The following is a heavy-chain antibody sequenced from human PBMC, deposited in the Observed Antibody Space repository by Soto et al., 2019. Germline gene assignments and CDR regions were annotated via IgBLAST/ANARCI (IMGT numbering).Heavy chain of an antibody. CDR2: IIPIFGTA. Sequence: SVKVSCKASGGTFSSYAISWVRQAPGQGLEWMGGIIPIFGTANYAQKFQGRVTITADESTSTTYMELSSLRSEDTAVYYCARGRGYSYGHYYYYGMDVWGQGTTVTGSS. CDR3: ARGRGYSYGHYYYYGMDV. V-gene: IGHV1-69*13. D-gene: IGHD5-18*01. CDR1: GGTFSSYA. J-gene: IGHJ6*02.